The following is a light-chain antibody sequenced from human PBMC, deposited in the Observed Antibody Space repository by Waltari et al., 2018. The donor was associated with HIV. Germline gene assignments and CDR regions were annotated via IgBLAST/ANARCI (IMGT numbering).Light chain of an antibody. V-gene: IGLV9-49*02. CDR3: GGDHGTGSNFVYV. CDR2: VGPGGSVG. CDR1: SGYNNYR. J-gene: IGLJ1*01. Sequence: QPVLTQPPSASASLGSSVTLTCTLSSGYNNYRVDFYPQRPGKGPRFVMRVGPGGSVGCKGDGLPDRWPARGSGVNRYLSSKNIQEEDVSDYHCGGDHGTGSNFVYVFGPGTTVTVL.